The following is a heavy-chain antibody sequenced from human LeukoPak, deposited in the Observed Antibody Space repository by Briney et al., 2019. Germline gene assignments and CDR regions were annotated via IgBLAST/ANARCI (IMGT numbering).Heavy chain of an antibody. D-gene: IGHD2-2*01. CDR1: GYSFTSYW. V-gene: IGHV5-51*01. CDR2: IYPGDSDT. CDR3: AGHPDCSSTSCPGGSYYYYGVDV. Sequence: GESLKISCKGSGYSFTSYWIGWVRQMPGKGLEWMGIIYPGDSDTRYSPSFQGQVTISADKSISTAYLQWSSLKASDTAMYYCAGHPDCSSTSCPGGSYYYYGVDVWGQGTTVTVSS. J-gene: IGHJ6*02.